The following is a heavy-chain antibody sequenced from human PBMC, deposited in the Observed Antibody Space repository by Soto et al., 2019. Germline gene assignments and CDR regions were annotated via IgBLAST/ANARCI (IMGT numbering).Heavy chain of an antibody. CDR1: GGTFSTSA. D-gene: IGHD3-3*02. CDR3: ARDKDRQQLGGNYYYILDV. Sequence: QVQLVQSGAEVKKPGSSVKVSCKASGGTFSTSAISWVRQAPGQGLEWVGGIMPVFATPDYAQKFQGRVTISADESTTTAYLELTSLRTDDTAVYCCARDKDRQQLGGNYYYILDVWGPGTAIIVSS. J-gene: IGHJ6*02. CDR2: IMPVFATP. V-gene: IGHV1-69*12.